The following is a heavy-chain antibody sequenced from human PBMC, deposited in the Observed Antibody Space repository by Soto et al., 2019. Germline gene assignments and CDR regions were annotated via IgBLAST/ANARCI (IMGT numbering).Heavy chain of an antibody. Sequence: SATLSLPCTVSGGSISSYYWSWLRKPPGKGLEWIGRIYTSGSTNYNPSLPSRVTMSVDTSTNQFYLKLSSVTAADTAVYYCARDAGGYSHTSFDPWGQGTLVTVSS. CDR1: GGSISSYY. CDR2: IYTSGST. V-gene: IGHV4-4*07. J-gene: IGHJ5*02. CDR3: ARDAGGYSHTSFDP. D-gene: IGHD3-22*01.